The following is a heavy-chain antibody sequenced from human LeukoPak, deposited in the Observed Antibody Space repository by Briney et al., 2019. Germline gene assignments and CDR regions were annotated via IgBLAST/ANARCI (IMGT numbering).Heavy chain of an antibody. D-gene: IGHD2-15*01. Sequence: HPGGSLRLSCAASGFTFSSYGMHWVRQAPGKGLEWVAFIRYDGSNKYYADSVKGRFTISRDNSKNTLYLQMNSLRAEDTAVYYCAKEGSCCSGGSCYFDYWGQGTLVTVSS. J-gene: IGHJ4*02. V-gene: IGHV3-30*02. CDR2: IRYDGSNK. CDR3: AKEGSCCSGGSCYFDY. CDR1: GFTFSSYG.